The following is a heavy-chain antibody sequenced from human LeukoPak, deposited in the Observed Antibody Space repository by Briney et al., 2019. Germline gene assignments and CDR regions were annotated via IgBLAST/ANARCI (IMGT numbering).Heavy chain of an antibody. D-gene: IGHD3-3*01. CDR1: GFTFSSNW. CDR2: IKQDGSEK. V-gene: IGHV3-7*01. J-gene: IGHJ5*02. Sequence: GGSLRLSCAAAGFTFSSNWMSWVRQAPGKGLEWVANIKQDGSEKYYVDSVKGRFTISRDNAKNSLYLQMNSLRAEDTAVYYCARDLVDYDFWSGPSWGQGTLVTASS. CDR3: ARDLVDYDFWSGPS.